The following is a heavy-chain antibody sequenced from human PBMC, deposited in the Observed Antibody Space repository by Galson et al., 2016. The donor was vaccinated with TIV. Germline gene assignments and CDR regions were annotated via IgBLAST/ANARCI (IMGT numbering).Heavy chain of an antibody. CDR2: INPIFHTA. CDR1: GYPFTAYY. J-gene: IGHJ3*02. V-gene: IGHV1-69*06. CDR3: AKEMYYYDSTAYYAFDI. Sequence: SVKVSCKASGYPFTAYYIHWVRQAPGQGPEWMGRINPIFHTATYAQRLQGRVTIMADKSTTTIYMELNSLRPEDTAVYYCAKEMYYYDSTAYYAFDIWGQGTMVTVSS. D-gene: IGHD3-22*01.